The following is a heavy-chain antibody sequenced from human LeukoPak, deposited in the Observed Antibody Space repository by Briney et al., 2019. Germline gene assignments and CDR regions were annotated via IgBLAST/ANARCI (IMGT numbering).Heavy chain of an antibody. CDR3: VRDPDALDY. Sequence: GGSLRLSCAASGFIFSSYSMNWGRQAPGRGLEWLSYISSGSGTIYYADSVKGRFTISRDNAKNSLYLQMNSLRDEDTAVYYCVRDPDALDYWGQGTLVTVSS. D-gene: IGHD2-2*01. CDR2: ISSGSGTI. J-gene: IGHJ4*02. CDR1: GFIFSSYS. V-gene: IGHV3-48*02.